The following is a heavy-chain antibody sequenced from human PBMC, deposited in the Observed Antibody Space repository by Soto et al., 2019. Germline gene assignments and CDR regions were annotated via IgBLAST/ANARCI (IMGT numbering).Heavy chain of an antibody. V-gene: IGHV4-4*07. D-gene: IGHD3-16*01. CDR2: VYTTGGT. CDR3: VRDGKWGTDQKLDY. CDR1: GGSISSLY. J-gene: IGHJ4*02. Sequence: PSETLSLTCTVSGGSISSLYWGWIRLPAGKGLEWIGRVYTTGGTDYNPSVQRRVTISIDTSKNKFSLRLSSVTAAHTALYFRVRDGKWGTDQKLDYWGQGAVVTVSS.